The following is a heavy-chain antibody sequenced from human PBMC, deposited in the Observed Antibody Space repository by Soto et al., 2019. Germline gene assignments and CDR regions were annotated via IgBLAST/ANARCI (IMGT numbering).Heavy chain of an antibody. D-gene: IGHD1-1*01. CDR3: VRGDNWNDEASDY. Sequence: GASVKVSCKASGYTFTSYAMHWVRQAPGQRLEWMGWINAGNVNTKYSQKFQGRVTITRDTSASTAYMELNSLRAEDTAVYYCVRGDNWNDEASDYWGQGTLVTVSS. CDR2: INAGNVNT. V-gene: IGHV1-3*01. J-gene: IGHJ4*02. CDR1: GYTFTSYA.